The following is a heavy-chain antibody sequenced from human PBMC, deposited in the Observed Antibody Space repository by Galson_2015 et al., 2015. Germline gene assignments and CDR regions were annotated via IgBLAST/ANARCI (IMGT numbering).Heavy chain of an antibody. D-gene: IGHD4-17*01. Sequence: SLRLSCAASGFTFSSYGMHWVRQAPGKGLEWVAVIWYDGSNKYYADSVKGRFTISRDNSKNTLYLQMNSLRAEDTAVYYCARDGTVTPYYSDYWGQGTLVTVSS. V-gene: IGHV3-33*01. CDR1: GFTFSSYG. CDR2: IWYDGSNK. J-gene: IGHJ4*02. CDR3: ARDGTVTPYYSDY.